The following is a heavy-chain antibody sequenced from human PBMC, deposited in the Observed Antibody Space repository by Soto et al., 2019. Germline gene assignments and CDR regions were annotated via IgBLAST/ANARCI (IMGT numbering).Heavy chain of an antibody. Sequence: SETLSLTCTVSGGSISSGGYYWSWIRQHPGKGLEWIGYIYYSGSTYYNPSLKSRVTISLDTSKNPFSLKLSSVTAAATAEYYCARGQFDRRGYYNAFDYWGQGTLVTVSS. D-gene: IGHD3-22*01. CDR1: GGSISSGGYY. J-gene: IGHJ4*02. CDR2: IYYSGST. CDR3: ARGQFDRRGYYNAFDY. V-gene: IGHV4-31*03.